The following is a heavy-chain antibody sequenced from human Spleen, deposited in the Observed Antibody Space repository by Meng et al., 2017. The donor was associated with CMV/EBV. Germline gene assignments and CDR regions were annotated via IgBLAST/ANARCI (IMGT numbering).Heavy chain of an antibody. D-gene: IGHD1-26*01. CDR1: GGSVRSDSYH. Sequence: SETLSLTCTVSGGSVRSDSYHWSWIRQPPGKGLEWIGYIYYSGSTNYNPSLKSRVTISVDTSKNQFSLKLSSVTAADTAVYYCARGIVGATMGWFDPWGQGTLVTVSS. CDR2: IYYSGST. V-gene: IGHV4-61*01. J-gene: IGHJ5*02. CDR3: ARGIVGATMGWFDP.